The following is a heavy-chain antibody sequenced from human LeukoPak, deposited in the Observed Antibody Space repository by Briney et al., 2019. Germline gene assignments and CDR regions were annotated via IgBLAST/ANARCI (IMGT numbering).Heavy chain of an antibody. Sequence: ASVKVSCKASGYTFTKYYIHWVRQAPGQGLEWLGVINVSGGGATYAQKFQGRITMTRDTSTDTAYVELSSLRSEDTAVYYCATWERGGWFDPWGQGTLVTVSS. V-gene: IGHV1-46*01. D-gene: IGHD1-26*01. CDR3: ATWERGGWFDP. J-gene: IGHJ5*02. CDR1: GYTFTKYY. CDR2: INVSGGGA.